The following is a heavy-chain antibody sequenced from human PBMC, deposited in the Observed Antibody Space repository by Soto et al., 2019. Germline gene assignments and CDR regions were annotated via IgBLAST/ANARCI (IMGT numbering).Heavy chain of an antibody. J-gene: IGHJ4*02. CDR1: GFTFSSYG. D-gene: IGHD4-4*01. V-gene: IGHV3-30*18. CDR3: AKDPSKGVTPRYYFDY. Sequence: GGSLRLSCAASGFTFSSYGMHWVRQAPGKGLEWVAVISYDGSNKYYADSVKGRFTISRDNSKNTLYLQMNSLRAEDTAVYYCAKDPSKGVTPRYYFDYWGQGTLVTVSS. CDR2: ISYDGSNK.